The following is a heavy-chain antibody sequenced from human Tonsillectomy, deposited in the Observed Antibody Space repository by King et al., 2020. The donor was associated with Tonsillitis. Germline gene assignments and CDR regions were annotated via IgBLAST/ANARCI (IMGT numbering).Heavy chain of an antibody. D-gene: IGHD2-2*01. CDR1: GYSFTSYW. V-gene: IGHV5-10-1*01. CDR3: ARQGYCSSTICFKFDY. J-gene: IGHJ4*02. CDR2: IDPSDSYT. Sequence: QLVQSGAEVKKPGASLRISCKGSGYSFTSYWISWVRQMPGKGLEWMGRIDPSDSYTNYSPSFQGHVTISADKSISTAYLQWSSLKASDTATYYRARQGYCSSTICFKFDYWGQGTLVTVSS.